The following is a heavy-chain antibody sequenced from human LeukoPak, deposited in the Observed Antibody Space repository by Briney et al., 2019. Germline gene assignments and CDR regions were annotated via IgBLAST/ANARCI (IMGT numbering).Heavy chain of an antibody. CDR1: GGSISSYY. J-gene: IGHJ4*02. D-gene: IGHD3-16*02. CDR3: AREGGYDYVWGSYRQYYFDY. V-gene: IGHV4-59*01. Sequence: PSETLSLTCTVSGGSISSYYWSWLRQPPGKGLEWLGYIYYSGSTNYNPSLKSRVTISVDTSKNQFSLKLSSVTAADTAVYYCAREGGYDYVWGSYRQYYFDYWGQGTLVTVSS. CDR2: IYYSGST.